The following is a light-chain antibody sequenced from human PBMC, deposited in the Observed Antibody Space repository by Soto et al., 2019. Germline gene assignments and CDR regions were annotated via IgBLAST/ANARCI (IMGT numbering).Light chain of an antibody. V-gene: IGLV2-14*03. J-gene: IGLJ1*01. CDR1: SSDVGGFNS. CDR2: DVV. Sequence: QSVLTQPAFVSGSPGQSITISCTGTSSDVGGFNSVSWYQLRPGTAPKLILYDVVDRPSGVSYRFSGSKSGNTASLTISGLQAADKADYFCSSYTSTMTNVFGSGTKVTVL. CDR3: SSYTSTMTNV.